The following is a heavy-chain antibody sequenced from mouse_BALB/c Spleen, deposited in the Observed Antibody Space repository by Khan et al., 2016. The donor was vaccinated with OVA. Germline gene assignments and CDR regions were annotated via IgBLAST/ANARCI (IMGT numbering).Heavy chain of an antibody. CDR1: GYTFTSNT. D-gene: IGHD1-1*01. CDR2: INPSSGYT. J-gene: IGHJ4*01. CDR3: ARRTTVYTMDY. V-gene: IGHV1-4*01. Sequence: QVQLKQSGAQLARPGASVKMSCKASGYTFTSNTMHWVKQRPGQGLEWIGYINPSSGYTNYNQNFKDKATLTADKSSSTAYMQLRSLTSEDSAVYYWARRTTVYTMDYWGQGTSVTVSS.